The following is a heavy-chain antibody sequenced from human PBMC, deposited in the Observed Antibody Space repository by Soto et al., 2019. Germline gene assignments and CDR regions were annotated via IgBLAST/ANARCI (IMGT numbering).Heavy chain of an antibody. D-gene: IGHD3-10*01. V-gene: IGHV1-3*01. J-gene: IGHJ6*02. Sequence: ASVKVSCKASGCTFTSYAMHWVRQAPGQRLEWMGWINAGNGNTKYSQKFQGRVTITRDTSASTAYMELSSLRSEDTAVYYCARVYYGSGSYYYYYGMDVWGQGTTVTVSS. CDR1: GCTFTSYA. CDR3: ARVYYGSGSYYYYYGMDV. CDR2: INAGNGNT.